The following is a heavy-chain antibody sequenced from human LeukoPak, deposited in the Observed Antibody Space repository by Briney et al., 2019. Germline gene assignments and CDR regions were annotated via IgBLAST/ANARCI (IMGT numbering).Heavy chain of an antibody. CDR1: GFTFSSYW. J-gene: IGHJ5*02. V-gene: IGHV3-74*01. D-gene: IGHD2-15*01. CDR2: INSDGSST. Sequence: GGSLRLSCAASGFTFSSYWMYWVRQAPGKGLVWVSRINSDGSSTSYADSVKGRCSISRDNAKNTLYLQMNSLRAEDTAVYYCARENLGYCSGGSCRLNWFDPWGQGTLVTVSS. CDR3: ARENLGYCSGGSCRLNWFDP.